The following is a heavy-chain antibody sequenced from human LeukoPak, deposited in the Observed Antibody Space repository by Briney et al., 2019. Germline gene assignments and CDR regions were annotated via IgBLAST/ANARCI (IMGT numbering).Heavy chain of an antibody. D-gene: IGHD2-21*01. CDR3: ARVNCGGDCYIPGDYYYYMDV. CDR1: GGSFSGYY. V-gene: IGHV4-34*01. CDR2: INHSGST. Sequence: SETLSLTCAVYGGSFSGYYWSWIRQPPGKGLEWIGEINHSGSTYYNPSLKSRVTISVDTSKNQFSLKLSSVTAADTAVYYCARVNCGGDCYIPGDYYYYMDVWGKGTTVTVSS. J-gene: IGHJ6*03.